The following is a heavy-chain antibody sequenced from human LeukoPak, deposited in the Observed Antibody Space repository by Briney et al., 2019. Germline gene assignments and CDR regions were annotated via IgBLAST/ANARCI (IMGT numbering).Heavy chain of an antibody. CDR3: TTVTLRPVGL. J-gene: IGHJ4*02. V-gene: IGHV3-15*05. D-gene: IGHD3-10*01. CDR1: GFSSTNAW. CDR2: IKSKTDGGTI. Sequence: GGSLRLSCAASGFSSTNAWMSWVRQAPGKGLEWVGRIKSKTDGGTIDYAAPVKGRFTISRDDSKNTLFLQMNSLKIEDTAVYYCTTVTLRPVGLWGQGTLVTVSS.